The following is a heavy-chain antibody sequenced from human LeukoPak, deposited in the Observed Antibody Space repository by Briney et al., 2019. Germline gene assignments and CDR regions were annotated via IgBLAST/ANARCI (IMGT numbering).Heavy chain of an antibody. Sequence: SETLSLTCTVSGDSIRSTYYYWGWIRQPPGKGLEWIGSIYYSGSTYYNPSLKSRVTISVDTSKNQFSLKLNSVTAADTAIYYCARDGAVDILTGYGAFYIWGQGTMVIVS. J-gene: IGHJ3*02. V-gene: IGHV4-39*07. CDR2: IYYSGST. CDR1: GDSIRSTYYY. CDR3: ARDGAVDILTGYGAFYI. D-gene: IGHD3-9*01.